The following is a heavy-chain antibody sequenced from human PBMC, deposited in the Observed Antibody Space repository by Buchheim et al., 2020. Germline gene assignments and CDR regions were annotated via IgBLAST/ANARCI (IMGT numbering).Heavy chain of an antibody. CDR3: ARGFGGNDFWSGYYTGKGYYYYGMDV. V-gene: IGHV1-2*04. J-gene: IGHJ6*02. D-gene: IGHD3-3*01. CDR2: INPNSGGT. Sequence: QVQLVQSGAEVKKPGASVKVSCKASGYTFTGYYMHWVRQAPGQGLEWMGWINPNSGGTNYAQKFQGWVTMTRDTSLSTAYMELGRLRSDDTAVYYCARGFGGNDFWSGYYTGKGYYYYGMDVWGQGTT. CDR1: GYTFTGYY.